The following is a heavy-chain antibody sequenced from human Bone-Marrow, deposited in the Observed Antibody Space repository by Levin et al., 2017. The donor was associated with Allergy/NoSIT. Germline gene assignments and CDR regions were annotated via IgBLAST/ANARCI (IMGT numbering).Heavy chain of an antibody. V-gene: IGHV3-33*01. CDR3: ARDSNVLTGYSDS. Sequence: GESLKISCAASGFTFSDFGMHWVRQAPGKGLEWVAVIYYDGSNQYYPDSVKGRFAISRDNSKNTVYLQMNSLRVEDTAVYYCARDSNVLTGYSDSWGQGSRVIVSS. D-gene: IGHD3-9*01. J-gene: IGHJ4*02. CDR2: IYYDGSNQ. CDR1: GFTFSDFG.